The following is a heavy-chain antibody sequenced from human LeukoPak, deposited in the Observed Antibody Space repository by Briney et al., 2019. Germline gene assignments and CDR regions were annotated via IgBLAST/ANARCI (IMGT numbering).Heavy chain of an antibody. J-gene: IGHJ3*02. CDR3: ATWSSGYYFDAFDI. CDR2: LYTGGII. V-gene: IGHV4-4*07. Sequence: SETLSLTCTVSGGSISHYYWNWIRQSAGMRLEWIGRLYTGGIIEYNPSLKSRVTMSVDTSKSQFSLEVRSVTAADTALYYCATWSSGYYFDAFDIWGQGTMVTVSS. CDR1: GGSISHYY. D-gene: IGHD3-22*01.